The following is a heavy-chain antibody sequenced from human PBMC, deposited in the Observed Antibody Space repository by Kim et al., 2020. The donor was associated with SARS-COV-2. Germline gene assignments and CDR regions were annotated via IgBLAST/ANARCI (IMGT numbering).Heavy chain of an antibody. J-gene: IGHJ4*02. CDR3: ARQDINDSSGWYDY. D-gene: IGHD6-19*01. V-gene: IGHV4-59*08. Sequence: NPPRKSRVTKSVDTSKSRFSLKLSSVTAAGTAVYYCARQDINDSSGWYDYWGQGTLVTVSS.